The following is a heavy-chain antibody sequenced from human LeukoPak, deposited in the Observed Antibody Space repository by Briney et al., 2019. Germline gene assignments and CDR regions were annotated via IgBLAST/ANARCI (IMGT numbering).Heavy chain of an antibody. CDR3: ARVLRSWYPGWFDP. J-gene: IGHJ5*02. D-gene: IGHD6-13*01. CDR2: IYYSGST. CDR1: GGSISSSSYY. V-gene: IGHV4-39*07. Sequence: SETLSLTCTVSGGSISSSSYYWGWIRQPPGKGLEWIGSIYYSGSTYYNPSLKSRVTISVDTSKNQFSLKLSSVTAADTAVYYCARVLRSWYPGWFDPWGQGTLVTVSS.